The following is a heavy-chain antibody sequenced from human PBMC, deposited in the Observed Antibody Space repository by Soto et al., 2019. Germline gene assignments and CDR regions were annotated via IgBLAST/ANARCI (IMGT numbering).Heavy chain of an antibody. CDR3: ARDPYYDSSGYIRDAFDI. CDR2: ISAYNGNT. V-gene: IGHV1-18*01. Sequence: QVQLVQSGAEVKKPGASVKVSCKASGYTFTSYGISWVRQAPGQGLEWMGWISAYNGNTNYAQKLQGRVTMTTDTSTSTAYMELSSLRSDDTAVYYCARDPYYDSSGYIRDAFDIWGQGTMVTVSS. D-gene: IGHD3-22*01. CDR1: GYTFTSYG. J-gene: IGHJ3*02.